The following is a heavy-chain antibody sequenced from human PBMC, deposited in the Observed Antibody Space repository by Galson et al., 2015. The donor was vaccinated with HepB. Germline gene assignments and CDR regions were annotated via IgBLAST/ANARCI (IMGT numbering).Heavy chain of an antibody. Sequence: SVKVSCKASGYTFTSYYMHWVRQAPGQGLEWMGVINPSGGSTSYAQKFQGRVTMTRDTSTSTVYMELSSLRSEDTAVYYCARANDLGGWFTTGFWSGPFDYWGQGTLVTVSS. CDR1: GYTFTSYY. CDR3: ARANDLGGWFTTGFWSGPFDY. V-gene: IGHV1-46*01. CDR2: INPSGGST. J-gene: IGHJ4*02. D-gene: IGHD3-3*01.